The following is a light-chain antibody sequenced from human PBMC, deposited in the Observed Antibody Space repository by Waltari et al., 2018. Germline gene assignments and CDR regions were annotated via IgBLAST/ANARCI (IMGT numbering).Light chain of an antibody. Sequence: ENVLTQSPGTLSLSPGERATLSCRARQRVGDTYLAWYQQKPGQAPRLLIYGASTRATGIPDRFSGSGSGTDFTLTISRLEPEDVAVYCHQSGGSGRAFGGGTKVEIK. J-gene: IGKJ4*01. V-gene: IGKV3-20*01. CDR2: GAS. CDR1: QRVGDTY. CDR3: HQSGGSGRA.